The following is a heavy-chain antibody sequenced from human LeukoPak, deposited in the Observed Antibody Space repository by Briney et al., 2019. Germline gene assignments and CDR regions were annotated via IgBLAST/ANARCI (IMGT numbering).Heavy chain of an antibody. CDR3: ATLSQLVPAAYYYYGMDV. D-gene: IGHD2-2*01. CDR2: FDPEDGET. Sequence: EASVKVSCKVSGYTLTELPMHWVRQAPGKGLEWMGGFDPEDGETIYAQKFQGRVTMTEDTSTDTAYMELSSLRSEDTAVYYCATLSQLVPAAYYYYGMDVWGQGTTVTVSS. J-gene: IGHJ6*02. V-gene: IGHV1-24*01. CDR1: GYTLTELP.